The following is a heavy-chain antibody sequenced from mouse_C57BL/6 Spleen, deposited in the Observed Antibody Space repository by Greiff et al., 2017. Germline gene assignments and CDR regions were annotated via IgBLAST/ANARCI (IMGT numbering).Heavy chain of an antibody. CDR3: ESHYCGSSY. CDR1: GYSFTGYY. J-gene: IGHJ2*01. Sequence: EVQLQQSGPELVKPGASVKISCKASGYSFTGYYMNWVKQSPEKSLEWIGEINPSTGGTTYNQKFKAKATLTVDKSSSTAYMQLKSLTSEDSAVYYYESHYCGSSYWGQDTTLTVSS. V-gene: IGHV1-42*01. CDR2: INPSTGGT. D-gene: IGHD1-1*01.